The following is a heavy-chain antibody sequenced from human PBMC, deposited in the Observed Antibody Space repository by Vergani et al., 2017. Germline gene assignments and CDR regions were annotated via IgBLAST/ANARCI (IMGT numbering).Heavy chain of an antibody. CDR3: VRDRGLCAGGRCYTEAWDY. J-gene: IGHJ4*02. D-gene: IGHD2-2*02. Sequence: QVQLVESGGGVVQPGTSLRLSCVVSGCALNRHAMYWVRQAPGEGLEWVVGISLDGTNEYYPDLVKGRFTISRDIAKNTLYLQVRSLRLEDTGVYHCVRDRGLCAGGRCYTEAWDYWGQGTPVTVSS. V-gene: IGHV3-30-3*01. CDR2: ISLDGTNE. CDR1: GCALNRHA.